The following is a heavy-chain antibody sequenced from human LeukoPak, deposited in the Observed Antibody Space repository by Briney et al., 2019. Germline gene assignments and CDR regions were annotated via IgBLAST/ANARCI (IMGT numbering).Heavy chain of an antibody. D-gene: IGHD4-17*01. J-gene: IGHJ5*02. CDR2: ISGSGGST. CDR1: GFTFSSYS. CDR3: AREAYGDPNWFDP. Sequence: PGGSLRLSCAAPGFTFSSYSMNWVRQAPGKGLEWVSAISGSGGSTYYADSVKGRFTISRDNSKNTLYLQMNSLRAEDTAVYYCAREAYGDPNWFDPWGQGTLVTVSS. V-gene: IGHV3-23*01.